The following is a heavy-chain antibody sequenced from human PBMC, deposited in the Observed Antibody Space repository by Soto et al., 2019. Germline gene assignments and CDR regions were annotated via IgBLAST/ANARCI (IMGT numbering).Heavy chain of an antibody. CDR1: GGSISSYY. J-gene: IGHJ4*02. D-gene: IGHD5-18*01. CDR3: ARGGNPAMGQQYYFDY. CDR2: IYYSGST. Sequence: PSETLSLTCTVSGGSISSYYWSWIRQPPGKGLEWIGYIYYSGSTNYNPSLKSRVTISVDTSKNQFSLKLSSVTAADTAVYYCARGGNPAMGQQYYFDYWGQGTLVTVSS. V-gene: IGHV4-59*01.